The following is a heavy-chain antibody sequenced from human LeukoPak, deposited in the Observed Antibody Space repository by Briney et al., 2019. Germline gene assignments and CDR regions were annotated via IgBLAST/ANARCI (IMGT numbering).Heavy chain of an antibody. CDR2: IKSKPDGGTT. J-gene: IGHJ4*02. Sequence: GGSLRLSCAASGFTFSNAWMNWVRQAPGKGLEWVGRIKSKPDGGTTDYAAPVKGRFSISRDDSKNTLFLQMNSLKIKDTAVYYCTTEGEYSYGSYWGQGTLVTVSS. CDR3: TTEGEYSYGSY. D-gene: IGHD5-18*01. CDR1: GFTFSNAW. V-gene: IGHV3-15*01.